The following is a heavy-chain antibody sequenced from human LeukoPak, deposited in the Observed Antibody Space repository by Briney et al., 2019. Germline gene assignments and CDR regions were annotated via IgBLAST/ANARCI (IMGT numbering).Heavy chain of an antibody. CDR1: GFTFSDHA. J-gene: IGHJ4*02. CDR3: TRTSRGWFGNSYFDY. Sequence: GGSLRLSCTASGFTFSDHAMTWVRQAPGKGLEWVGFVRSKAYGGTTEYAASVKGRFTISRDDSKSIAYLQMYSLKTEDTAVYYCTRTSRGWFGNSYFDYWGQGTLVTVSS. CDR2: VRSKAYGGTT. V-gene: IGHV3-49*04. D-gene: IGHD3-10*01.